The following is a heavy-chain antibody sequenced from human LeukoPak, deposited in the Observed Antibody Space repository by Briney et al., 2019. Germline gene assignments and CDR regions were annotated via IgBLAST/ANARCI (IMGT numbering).Heavy chain of an antibody. D-gene: IGHD6-19*01. CDR1: GYTFTSYY. CDR2: INPSGGST. V-gene: IGHV1-46*01. CDR3: ARDSSGWHEFDY. J-gene: IGHJ4*02. Sequence: ASVKVSCTASGYTFTSYYMHWVRQAPGQGLEWMGIINPSGGSTSYAQKFQGRVTMTRDTSTSTVYMELSSLRSEDTAVYYCARDSSGWHEFDYWGQGTLVTVSS.